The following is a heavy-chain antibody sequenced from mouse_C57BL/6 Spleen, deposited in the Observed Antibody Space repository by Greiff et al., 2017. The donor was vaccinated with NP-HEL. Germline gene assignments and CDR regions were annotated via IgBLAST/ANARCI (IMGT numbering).Heavy chain of an antibody. D-gene: IGHD2-3*01. Sequence: VKLMESGAELVKPGASVKLSCKASGYTFTSYWMHWVKQRPGRGLEWIGRIDPNSGGTKYNEKFKSKATLTVDKPSSTAYMQLSSLTSEDSAVYYCARERDGYYAWFAYWGQGTLVTVSA. CDR2: IDPNSGGT. CDR3: ARERDGYYAWFAY. V-gene: IGHV1-72*01. CDR1: GYTFTSYW. J-gene: IGHJ3*01.